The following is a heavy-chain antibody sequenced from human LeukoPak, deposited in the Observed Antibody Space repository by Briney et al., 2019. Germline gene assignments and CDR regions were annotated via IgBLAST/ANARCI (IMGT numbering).Heavy chain of an antibody. CDR1: GFTFSSYA. J-gene: IGHJ4*02. V-gene: IGHV3-23*01. CDR3: ANGKEWELLLAYFDY. CDR2: ISGSGGSA. D-gene: IGHD1-26*01. Sequence: PGGSLRLSCAASGFTFSSYAMSWVRQAPGKGLEWVSAISGSGGSAYYADSVKGRFTISRDNSKNTLYLQMNSLRAEDTAVYYCANGKEWELLLAYFDYWGQGTLVTVSS.